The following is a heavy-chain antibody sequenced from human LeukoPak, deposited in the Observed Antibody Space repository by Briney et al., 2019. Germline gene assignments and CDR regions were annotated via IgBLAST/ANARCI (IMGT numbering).Heavy chain of an antibody. CDR3: AKDLSFGHFGY. CDR1: GFTFSSYA. V-gene: IGHV3-23*01. D-gene: IGHD3-16*01. CDR2: ISGSGGST. J-gene: IGHJ4*02. Sequence: GGSLSLSCAASGFTFSSYAMSWVRQAPGKGLGWVSAISGSGGSTYYADSVKGRFTISRDNSKNTLYLQMNSLRAEDTAVYYCAKDLSFGHFGYWGQGTLVTVSS.